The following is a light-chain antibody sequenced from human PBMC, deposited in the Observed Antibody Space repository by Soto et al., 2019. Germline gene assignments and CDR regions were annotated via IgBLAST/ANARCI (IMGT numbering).Light chain of an antibody. CDR1: QSVSSY. CDR2: DAS. Sequence: EIVLTQFPSTIFKTPGERATLSCRASQSVSSYLAWYQQKPGQAPRLLIYDASNRATGIPARFSGSGSGTDFTLTISSLEPEDFAVYYCQQRSNWVWTFGQGTKVDIK. J-gene: IGKJ1*01. CDR3: QQRSNWVWT. V-gene: IGKV3-11*01.